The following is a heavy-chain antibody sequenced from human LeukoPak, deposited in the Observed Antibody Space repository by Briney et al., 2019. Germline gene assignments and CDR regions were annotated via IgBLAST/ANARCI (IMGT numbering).Heavy chain of an antibody. D-gene: IGHD2-2*01. V-gene: IGHV3-7*01. CDR3: ARYCSSTSCSIGGFRFDP. CDR2: IKQDGSEK. CDR1: GFTFSSYW. Sequence: EGSLRLSCAASGFTFSSYWMSWVRQAPGKGLEWVANIKQDGSEKYYADSVKGRFTISRDNAKNSLYLQMNSLRAEDTAVYYCARYCSSTSCSIGGFRFDPWGQGTLVTVSS. J-gene: IGHJ5*02.